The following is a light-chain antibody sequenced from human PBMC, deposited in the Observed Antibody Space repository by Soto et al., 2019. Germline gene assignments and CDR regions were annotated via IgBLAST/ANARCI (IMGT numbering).Light chain of an antibody. CDR1: SSNIGAGYA. V-gene: IGLV1-40*01. CDR3: QSYDSSPI. Sequence: QSVLTQPPSVSGAPGQRVTISCTGSSSNIGAGYAVHWYQQLPGTAPKLLIYGNSNRPSGVPDRFSGSKSGTSASLAITGLQDEDEADYYCQSYDSSPIFGTGTKVTV. CDR2: GNS. J-gene: IGLJ1*01.